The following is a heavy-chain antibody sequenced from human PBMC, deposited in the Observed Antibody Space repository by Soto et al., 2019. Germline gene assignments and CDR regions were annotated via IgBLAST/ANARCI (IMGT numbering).Heavy chain of an antibody. CDR1: GFTFRSYG. CDR3: AKDRRAGGNYGFYSDF. CDR2: SSATGSGT. D-gene: IGHD1-7*01. Sequence: EVQLLESGGGLVQPGGSLRLSCAASGFTFRSYGMTWVRQAPGKGLEWVSFSSATGSGTYYADSVKGRFTISRDNSKNTLYRQMTSLRADDTAVYYCAKDRRAGGNYGFYSDFWGQGALVIVSS. J-gene: IGHJ4*02. V-gene: IGHV3-23*01.